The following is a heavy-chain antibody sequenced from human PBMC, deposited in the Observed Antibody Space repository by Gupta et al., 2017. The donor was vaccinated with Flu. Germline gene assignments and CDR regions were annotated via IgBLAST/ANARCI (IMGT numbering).Heavy chain of an antibody. CDR3: ARDEFSTGAVDY. Sequence: QVQLVESGGGVVQPGRSLRLSCAASGFTFSRYGMHWVRQAPGKGLEWVALIWYDGSNIHYADSVKGRFTISRDSSKNTLYLQMNSLRVEDTAVYYCARDEFSTGAVDYWGHGTLVTVSS. J-gene: IGHJ4*01. CDR1: GFTFSRYG. V-gene: IGHV3-33*01. D-gene: IGHD7-27*01. CDR2: IWYDGSNI.